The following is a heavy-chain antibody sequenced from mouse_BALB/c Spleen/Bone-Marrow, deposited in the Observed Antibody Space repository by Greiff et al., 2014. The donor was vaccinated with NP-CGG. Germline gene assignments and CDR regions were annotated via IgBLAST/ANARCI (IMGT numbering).Heavy chain of an antibody. V-gene: IGHV4-1*02. Sequence: EVQGVESGGGLVQPGGSLKLSCAASGFDFSRYWMIWVRQAPGKGLEWIGEINPDGRTIISTPSLNNEFIISRDNAKKTLYLQLSKVRSEDTALYYCARPNSGIAFAYWGQGTPVTVSA. CDR2: INPDGRTI. CDR1: GFDFSRYW. J-gene: IGHJ3*01. CDR3: ARPNSGIAFAY. D-gene: IGHD2-1*01.